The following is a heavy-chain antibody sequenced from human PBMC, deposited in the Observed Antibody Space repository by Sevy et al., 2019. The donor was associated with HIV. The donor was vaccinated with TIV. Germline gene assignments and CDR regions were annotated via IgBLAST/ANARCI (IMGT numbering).Heavy chain of an antibody. Sequence: GGSLRLSCAASGFTFSSYAMHWVRQAPGKGLEWVAVISYDGSNKYYTDSVKGRFTISRDNAMQSLYLEMNNLRVEDSGIYYCARRYFDVWGQGTLVTVSS. CDR2: ISYDGSNK. CDR1: GFTFSSYA. CDR3: ARRYFDV. V-gene: IGHV3-30-3*01. J-gene: IGHJ4*02.